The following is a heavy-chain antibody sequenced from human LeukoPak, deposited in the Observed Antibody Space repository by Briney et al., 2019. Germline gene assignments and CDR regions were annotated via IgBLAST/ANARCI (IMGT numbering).Heavy chain of an antibody. D-gene: IGHD1-26*01. J-gene: IGHJ6*03. CDR2: INPNSGGT. Sequence: ASVKVSCKASGYTFTGYYMHWVRQAPGQGLEWMGWINPNSGGTNYAQKLQGRVTMTTDTSTSTAYMELRSLRSDDTAVYYCARTYSGSYFLYYYYMDVWGKGTTVTVSS. V-gene: IGHV1-2*02. CDR1: GYTFTGYY. CDR3: ARTYSGSYFLYYYYMDV.